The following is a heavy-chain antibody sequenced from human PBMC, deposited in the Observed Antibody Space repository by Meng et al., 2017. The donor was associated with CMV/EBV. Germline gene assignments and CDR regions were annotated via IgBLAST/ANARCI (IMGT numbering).Heavy chain of an antibody. J-gene: IGHJ6*02. Sequence: GESLKISCAASGFTFSGYYMSWIRQAPGKGLEWVSSIGSSSSYIYYADSVKGRFTISRDNAKNSLYLQMNSLRAEDTAVYYCARDQQLGYYYGMDVWGQGTTVTVSS. CDR2: IGSSSSYI. CDR1: GFTFSGYY. V-gene: IGHV3-21*01. D-gene: IGHD6-6*01. CDR3: ARDQQLGYYYGMDV.